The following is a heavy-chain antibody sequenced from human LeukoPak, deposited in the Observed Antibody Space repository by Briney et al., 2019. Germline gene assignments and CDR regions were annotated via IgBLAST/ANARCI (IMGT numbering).Heavy chain of an antibody. V-gene: IGHV1-18*01. CDR3: ARDQTHYYDSSGYDY. D-gene: IGHD3-22*01. CDR2: ISAYNGNT. Sequence: ASVKVSCKASGYTFTSYGISWVRQAPGQGLEWMGWISAYNGNTNYAQKLQGRVTMTTDTSTSTAYMELRSLRSDDTAVYCCARDQTHYYDSSGYDYWGQGTLVTVSS. CDR1: GYTFTSYG. J-gene: IGHJ4*02.